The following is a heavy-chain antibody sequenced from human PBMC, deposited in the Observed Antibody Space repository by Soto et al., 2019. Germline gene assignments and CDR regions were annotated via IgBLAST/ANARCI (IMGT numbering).Heavy chain of an antibody. CDR1: GFTFSSYA. CDR2: ISGSGGST. V-gene: IGHV3-23*01. Sequence: GGSLRLSCAASGFTFSSYAMSWVRQAPGKGLEWVSAISGSGGSTYYADSVKGRFTISRDKSKNTLYLQKNSLRAEDTAVYYCAKGEPQGYCSGGGCYSTHFQHWGQGTLVTVSS. D-gene: IGHD2-15*01. CDR3: AKGEPQGYCSGGGCYSTHFQH. J-gene: IGHJ1*01.